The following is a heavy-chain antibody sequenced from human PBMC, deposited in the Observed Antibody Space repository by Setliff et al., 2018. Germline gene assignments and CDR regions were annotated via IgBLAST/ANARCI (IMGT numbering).Heavy chain of an antibody. J-gene: IGHJ4*01. CDR3: ARERYFDWFFED. D-gene: IGHD3-9*01. Sequence: SETLSLTCSVYGESFSNNYWSWIRQSPGKGLEWIGRIHASGSPDYNPSFKSRVTISRDTSTNQFSLKLGSVTAADTAVYYCARERYFDWFFEDWGHGTLVTVSS. V-gene: IGHV4-4*08. CDR2: IHASGSP. CDR1: GESFSNNY.